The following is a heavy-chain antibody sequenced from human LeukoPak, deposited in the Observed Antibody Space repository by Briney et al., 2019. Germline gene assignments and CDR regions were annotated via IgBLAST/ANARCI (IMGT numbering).Heavy chain of an antibody. CDR1: GGSISSYY. J-gene: IGHJ3*02. CDR2: IYYSGST. D-gene: IGHD3-22*01. V-gene: IGHV4-59*05. CDR3: ARQYYYDSSGYYGAFDI. Sequence: SETLSLTCTVSGGSISSYYWNWIRQPPGKGLEWIGSIYYSGSTYYNPSLKSRVTISVDTSKNQFSLKLSSVTAADTAVYYCARQYYYDSSGYYGAFDIWGQGTMVTVSS.